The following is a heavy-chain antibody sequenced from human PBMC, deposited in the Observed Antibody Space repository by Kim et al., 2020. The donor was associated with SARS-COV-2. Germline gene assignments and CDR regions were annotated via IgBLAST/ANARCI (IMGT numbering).Heavy chain of an antibody. J-gene: IGHJ3*02. Sequence: GGSLRLSCAASGFTFSSYSMNWVRQAPGKGLEWVSYISSSSSYIYYADSVKGRFTISRDNAKNSLYLQMNSLRAEDTAVYYCARPSEAVAVDIWGQGTMVTVSS. CDR2: ISSSSSYI. D-gene: IGHD6-19*01. CDR1: GFTFSSYS. CDR3: ARPSEAVAVDI. V-gene: IGHV3-21*01.